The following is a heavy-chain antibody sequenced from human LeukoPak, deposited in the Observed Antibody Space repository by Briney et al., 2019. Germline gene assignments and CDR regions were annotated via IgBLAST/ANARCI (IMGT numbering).Heavy chain of an antibody. CDR2: ISASRGIT. J-gene: IGHJ3*02. Sequence: GGSLRLSCAASGFNYSSYTMNWVRQAPGMGLEWLSYISASRGITYYADSVKGRFTLSRDNSKNTLTLQMDTLRAEDTAVYYCAKARSIAAAGMAFDIWGQGTMVTVSS. D-gene: IGHD6-13*01. CDR3: AKARSIAAAGMAFDI. V-gene: IGHV3-23*01. CDR1: GFNYSSYT.